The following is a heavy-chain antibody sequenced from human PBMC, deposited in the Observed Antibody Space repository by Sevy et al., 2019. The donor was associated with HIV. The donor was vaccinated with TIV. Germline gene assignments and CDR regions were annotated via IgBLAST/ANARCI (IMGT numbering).Heavy chain of an antibody. V-gene: IGHV4-39*01. J-gene: IGHJ3*02. CDR3: ASGSGYYDSSDAFDI. CDR2: IYYSGST. CDR1: GGSISSSSYY. Sequence: SETLSLTCTVSGGSISSSSYYWGWIRQPAGKGLEWIGSIYYSGSTYYNPSLKSRVTISVDTSKNQFSLKLSSVTAADTAVYYCASGSGYYDSSDAFDIWGQGTMVTVSS. D-gene: IGHD3-22*01.